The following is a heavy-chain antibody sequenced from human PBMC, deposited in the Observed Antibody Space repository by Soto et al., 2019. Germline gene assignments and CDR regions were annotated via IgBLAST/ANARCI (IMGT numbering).Heavy chain of an antibody. CDR3: ARERYCSGGSCYSGDYYGMDV. CDR2: IKQDGSEK. CDR1: GFTFSSYW. J-gene: IGHJ6*02. D-gene: IGHD2-15*01. Sequence: PGGSLRLSCAASGFTFSSYWMSWVRQAPGKGLEWVANIKQDGSEKYYVDSVKGRFTISRDNAKNSLYLQMNSLRAEDTAVYYCARERYCSGGSCYSGDYYGMDVWGQGTTVTV. V-gene: IGHV3-7*03.